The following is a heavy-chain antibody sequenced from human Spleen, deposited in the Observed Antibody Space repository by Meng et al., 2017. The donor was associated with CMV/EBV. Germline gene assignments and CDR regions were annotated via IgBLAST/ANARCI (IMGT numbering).Heavy chain of an antibody. D-gene: IGHD3-10*01. V-gene: IGHV3-48*03. Sequence: GSLRLSCAASGITFRTYEINWVRQAPGKGLDWVSYISSSCYTIYYTDSVKGRFTVSRDNARNSLFLQMNSLRAEDTAVYYCAREYWFGELSPDAFDIWGHETMVTVSS. J-gene: IGHJ3*02. CDR2: ISSSCYTI. CDR3: AREYWFGELSPDAFDI. CDR1: GITFRTYE.